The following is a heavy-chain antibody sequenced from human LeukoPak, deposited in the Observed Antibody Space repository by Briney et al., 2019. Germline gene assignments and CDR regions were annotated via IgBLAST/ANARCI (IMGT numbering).Heavy chain of an antibody. CDR2: IRRKANSYAT. D-gene: IGHD2-2*02. CDR3: TSLVVVVPAAIAQYYYGMDV. V-gene: IGHV3-73*01. CDR1: GFTFSGSA. Sequence: GGSLKLSCAASGFTFSGSAMHWARQASGKGLEWVGHIRRKANSYATAYAASVKGRFTISRDDSKNTAYLQMNSLKTEDTAVYYCTSLVVVVPAAIAQYYYGMDVWGQRTTVTVSS. J-gene: IGHJ6*02.